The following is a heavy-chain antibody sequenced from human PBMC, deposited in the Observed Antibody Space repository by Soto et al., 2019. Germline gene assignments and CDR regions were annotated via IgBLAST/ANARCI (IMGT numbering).Heavy chain of an antibody. CDR2: ISWNSGSI. D-gene: IGHD4-17*01. Sequence: PGGSLRLSCAASGFTFDDYAMHWVRQAPGKGLEWVSGISWNSGSIGYADSVKGRFTISRDNAKNSLYLQMNSLRAEDTALYYCAKDVTTVTTIGMDVWGQGTTVTVSS. V-gene: IGHV3-9*01. CDR1: GFTFDDYA. CDR3: AKDVTTVTTIGMDV. J-gene: IGHJ6*02.